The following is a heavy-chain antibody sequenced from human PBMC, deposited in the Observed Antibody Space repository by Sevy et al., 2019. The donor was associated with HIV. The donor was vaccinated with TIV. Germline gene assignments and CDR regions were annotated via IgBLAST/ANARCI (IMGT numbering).Heavy chain of an antibody. CDR3: ARDRAPAVGFNGMDV. D-gene: IGHD6-19*01. CDR1: GGSVSSGGHY. J-gene: IGHJ6*02. V-gene: IGHV4-61*08. CDR2: IHYSGNT. Sequence: SETLSLTCTVSGGSVSSGGHYWGWVRQPPGKGLEWIGYIHYSGNTNYNPSLKSRVTISVDTSKEQFSLKLSSVTAADTAVYYCARDRAPAVGFNGMDVWGQGTTVTVSS.